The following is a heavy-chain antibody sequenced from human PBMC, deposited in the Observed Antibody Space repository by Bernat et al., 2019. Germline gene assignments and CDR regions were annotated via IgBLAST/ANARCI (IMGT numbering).Heavy chain of an antibody. J-gene: IGHJ3*02. CDR3: AKDIYRISIAARPDAFDI. D-gene: IGHD6-6*01. CDR2: ISYDGSNK. CDR1: GFTFSDYY. V-gene: IGHV3-30*18. Sequence: QVQLVESGGGLVKPGGSLRLSCAASGFTFSDYYMSWIRQAPGKGLEWVAVISYDGSNKYYADSVKGRFTISRDNSKNTLYLQMNSLRAEDTAVYYCAKDIYRISIAARPDAFDIWGQGTMVTVSS.